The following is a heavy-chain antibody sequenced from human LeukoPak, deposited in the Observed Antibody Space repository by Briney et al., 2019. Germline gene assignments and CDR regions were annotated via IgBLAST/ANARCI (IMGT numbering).Heavy chain of an antibody. CDR3: AIAGDFSTSCYRCFGY. J-gene: IGHJ4*02. CDR2: IYAGESDT. CDR1: CSIFTNYW. Sequence: LEISWKGSCSIFTNYWIGWGRELPGKGQELVVIIYAGESDTRYNPSFQGQVTISADKSICTAYLQWSSVKASETAMYYCAIAGDFSTSCYRCFGYWGQGTLVTASS. D-gene: IGHD2-2*02. V-gene: IGHV5-51*01.